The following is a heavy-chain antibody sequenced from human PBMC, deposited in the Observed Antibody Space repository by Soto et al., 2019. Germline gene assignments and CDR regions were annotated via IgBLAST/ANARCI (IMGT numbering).Heavy chain of an antibody. D-gene: IGHD4-17*01. Sequence: SETLSLTCTVSGGSISSYYWSWIRQPPGKGLEWIGYIYYSGSTNYNPSLKSRVTISVDTSKNQFSLKLSSVTAADTAVYYCARPRWRYRYFDYLGEATLV. CDR3: ARPRWRYRYFDY. J-gene: IGHJ4*02. CDR1: GGSISSYY. CDR2: IYYSGST. V-gene: IGHV4-59*01.